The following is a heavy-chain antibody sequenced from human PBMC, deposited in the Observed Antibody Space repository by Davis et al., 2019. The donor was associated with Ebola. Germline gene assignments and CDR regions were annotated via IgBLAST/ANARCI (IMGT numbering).Heavy chain of an antibody. D-gene: IGHD3-10*01. Sequence: MPSETLSLTCAVSGGSISSINWWSWVRQPPGKGLEWIGEIYHSGSTNYNPSLKSRVTISVDKSKNQFSLKLSSVTAADTAVYYCARSYYYYGSGSYFLYYYGMDVWGQGTTVTVSS. CDR3: ARSYYYYGSGSYFLYYYGMDV. V-gene: IGHV4-4*02. J-gene: IGHJ6*02. CDR1: GGSISSINW. CDR2: IYHSGST.